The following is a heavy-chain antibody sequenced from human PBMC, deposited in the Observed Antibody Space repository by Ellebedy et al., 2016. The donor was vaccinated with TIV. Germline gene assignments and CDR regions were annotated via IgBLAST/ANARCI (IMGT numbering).Heavy chain of an antibody. CDR1: GFTFDDYA. Sequence: SLKISCAASGFTFDDYAMHWVRQAPGKGLEWVSGISWNSGSIGYADSVKGRFTISRDNAKNSLYLQMNSLRAEDTALYYCAKDIGGWSASFDYWGQGTLVTVSS. CDR3: AKDIGGWSASFDY. V-gene: IGHV3-9*01. D-gene: IGHD6-19*01. CDR2: ISWNSGSI. J-gene: IGHJ4*02.